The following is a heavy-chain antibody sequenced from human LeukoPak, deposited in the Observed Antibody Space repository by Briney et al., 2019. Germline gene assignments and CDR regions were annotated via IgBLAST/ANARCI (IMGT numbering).Heavy chain of an antibody. D-gene: IGHD2-2*01. CDR1: GFTFSSYA. Sequence: GGPLRLSCAASGFTFSSYAMSWVRQAPGKGLEWVSAISGSGGSTYYADSVKGRFTISRDNSKNTLYLQMNSLRAEDAAVYYCAKLDFLDIVVVPAAPDYWGQGTLVTVSS. J-gene: IGHJ4*02. CDR3: AKLDFLDIVVVPAAPDY. V-gene: IGHV3-23*01. CDR2: ISGSGGST.